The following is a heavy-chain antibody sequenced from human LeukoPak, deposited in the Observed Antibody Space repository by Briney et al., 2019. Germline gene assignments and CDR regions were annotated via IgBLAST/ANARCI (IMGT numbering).Heavy chain of an antibody. CDR3: AKPATYYDILTGYDY. Sequence: GGSLGLSCAASGFTFSSYAMSWVRQAPGKGLEWVSAISGSGGRTDYADSVKGRFTISRDNSENSLYLQMISLRAEDTALYYCAKPATYYDILTGYDYWGQGTLVTVSS. CDR1: GFTFSSYA. V-gene: IGHV3-23*01. D-gene: IGHD3-9*01. CDR2: ISGSGGRT. J-gene: IGHJ4*02.